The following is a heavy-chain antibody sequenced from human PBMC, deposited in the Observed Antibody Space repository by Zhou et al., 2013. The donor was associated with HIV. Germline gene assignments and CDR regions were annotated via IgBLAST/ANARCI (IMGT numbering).Heavy chain of an antibody. Sequence: QVQLVQSGAEVKKPGASVKVSCKASGYTFTSYAINWVRQAPGQGLEWMGRINPNSGGTNYAQKYQGRVTMTRDASINTAYMELNRLKSDDTAVYFCARGHIVVVPAARPLYYYYYMTSGQRDHGHRLL. J-gene: IGHJ6*03. CDR3: ARGHIVVVPAARPLYYYYYMTS. D-gene: IGHD2-2*01. CDR2: INPNSGGT. V-gene: IGHV1-2*06. CDR1: GYTFTSYA.